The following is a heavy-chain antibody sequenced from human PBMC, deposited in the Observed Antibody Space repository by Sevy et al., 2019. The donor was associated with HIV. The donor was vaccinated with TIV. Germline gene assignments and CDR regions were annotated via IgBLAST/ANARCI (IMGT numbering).Heavy chain of an antibody. D-gene: IGHD4-17*01. CDR2: ISYDGSDK. V-gene: IGHV3-30-3*01. Sequence: GGSLRLSCAASGFSFSWYWMSWVRQTPGKGLEWVALISYDGSDKYYADSVKGRFTISRDNFKNTLYLQMNSLTTEDTAVYYCARPRANYVDHYFFYAMDVWGQGTTVTVSS. CDR1: GFSFSWYW. J-gene: IGHJ6*02. CDR3: ARPRANYVDHYFFYAMDV.